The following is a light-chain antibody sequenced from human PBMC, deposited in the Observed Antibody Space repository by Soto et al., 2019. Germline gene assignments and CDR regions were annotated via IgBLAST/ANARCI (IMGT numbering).Light chain of an antibody. V-gene: IGKV1-5*01. J-gene: IGKJ2*01. CDR1: QSVSNW. Sequence: IQRTQSPSTLSGSVGDMVTITFRASQSVSNWLAWYQQKPGKAPTLLIYDVSRLETGVPSRFSGSGSGTEFTLTINSLQPEDFATYFCQQYDTYYTFGQGTKVDIK. CDR3: QQYDTYYT. CDR2: DVS.